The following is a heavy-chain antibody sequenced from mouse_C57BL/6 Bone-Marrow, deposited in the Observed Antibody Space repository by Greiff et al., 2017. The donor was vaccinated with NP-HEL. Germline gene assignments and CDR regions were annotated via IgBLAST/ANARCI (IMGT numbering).Heavy chain of an antibody. CDR2: ISDGGSYT. CDR3: AREDGNYEYAMDY. J-gene: IGHJ2*01. CDR1: GFTFSSYA. V-gene: IGHV5-4*01. D-gene: IGHD2-1*01. Sequence: EVKLVESGGGLVKPGGSLKLSCAASGFTFSSYAMSWVRQTPEKRLEWVATISDGGSYTYYPDNVKGRFTISRDNAKNNLYLQMSHLKSEDTAMYYCAREDGNYEYAMDYWGQGTTLTVSS.